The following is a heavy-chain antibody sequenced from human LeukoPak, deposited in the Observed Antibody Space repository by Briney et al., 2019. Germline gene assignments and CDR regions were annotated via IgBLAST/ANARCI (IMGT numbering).Heavy chain of an antibody. Sequence: GGSLRLSCAASGFTFSSYGMHWVRQAPGKGLEWVAVISYDGSNKYYADPVKGRFTISRDNSKNTLYLQMNSLRAEDTAVYYCAKDASSGSDGYYYGMDVWGKGTTVTVSS. D-gene: IGHD5-24*01. CDR1: GFTFSSYG. J-gene: IGHJ6*04. V-gene: IGHV3-30*18. CDR2: ISYDGSNK. CDR3: AKDASSGSDGYYYGMDV.